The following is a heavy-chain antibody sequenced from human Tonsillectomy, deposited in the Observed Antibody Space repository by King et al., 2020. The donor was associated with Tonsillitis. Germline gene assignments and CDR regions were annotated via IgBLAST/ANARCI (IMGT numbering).Heavy chain of an antibody. CDR2: ISGSGSST. CDR3: AKDYTGMPY. D-gene: IGHD5-18*01. J-gene: IGHJ4*02. Sequence: VQLVESGGGLVQPGGSLRLSCGASGFTFSRSAMSWVRQAPGKGLEWGSGISGSGSSTYYADSVKGRFTISRDNSKNTVYLQMNSVGAEDTAVYYCAKDYTGMPYWGQGTLVTVSS. V-gene: IGHV3-23*04. CDR1: GFTFSRSA.